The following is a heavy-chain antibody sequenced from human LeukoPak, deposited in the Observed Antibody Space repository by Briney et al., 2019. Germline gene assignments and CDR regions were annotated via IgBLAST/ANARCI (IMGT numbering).Heavy chain of an antibody. Sequence: SETLSLTCSVSDGSINGHYWNWIRQPPGGGLEWIGCIHPSGSAHYNPSLKNRVTISLDPSSNRFFLNINSVAAADTALYYCARGIDAYKVAYWGQGTLVTVSS. J-gene: IGHJ4*02. CDR1: DGSINGHY. CDR3: ARGIDAYKVAY. CDR2: IHPSGSA. D-gene: IGHD5-24*01. V-gene: IGHV4-59*11.